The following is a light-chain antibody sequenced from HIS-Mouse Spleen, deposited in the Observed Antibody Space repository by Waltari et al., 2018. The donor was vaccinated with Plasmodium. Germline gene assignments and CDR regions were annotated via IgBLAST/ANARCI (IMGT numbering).Light chain of an antibody. CDR3: AAWDDSLNGYV. J-gene: IGLJ1*01. V-gene: IGLV1-44*01. CDR2: GNK. CDR1: SSNIGSNT. Sequence: QSVLTQPPSASGTPGQRVTISCSGSSSNIGSNTVNWYQQLPGTAPKLLIYGNKQRPSGVPDRLSGAKSGTSASLAMSGLQSEEEADYYCAAWDDSLNGYVFGTGTKVTVL.